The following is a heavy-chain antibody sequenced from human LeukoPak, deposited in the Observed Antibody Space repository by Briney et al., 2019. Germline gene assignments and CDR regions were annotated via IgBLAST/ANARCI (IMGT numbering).Heavy chain of an antibody. Sequence: GGTLRLSCAASGFTFSSYGMNWVRQAPGKGLEWVSAISCSGGCIYYADSVKGRFTISRDNSKNALYLQMNSLRAEDTAGYYCARDRGNQRGYYYYYMDVWGKGTTVTASS. CDR3: ARDRGNQRGYYYYYMDV. J-gene: IGHJ6*03. D-gene: IGHD1-14*01. CDR2: ISCSGGCI. V-gene: IGHV3-23*01. CDR1: GFTFSSYG.